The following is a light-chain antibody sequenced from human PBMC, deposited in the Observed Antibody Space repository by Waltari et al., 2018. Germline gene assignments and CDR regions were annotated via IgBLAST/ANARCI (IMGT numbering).Light chain of an antibody. CDR2: DVF. V-gene: IGLV2-14*01. CDR1: SSDVGFYNY. Sequence: QSALTQPASVSGSPGQSITISCTGTSSDVGFYNYVSWYQQHPGKAPKLIIYDVFEPPSGVSNRFSGSKSGNTASLTISGLLAEDEADYYCNSYTGSSSWVFGGGTKLTVL. CDR3: NSYTGSSSWV. J-gene: IGLJ3*02.